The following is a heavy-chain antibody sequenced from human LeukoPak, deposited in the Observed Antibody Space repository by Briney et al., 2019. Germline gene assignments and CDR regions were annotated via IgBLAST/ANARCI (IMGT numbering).Heavy chain of an antibody. V-gene: IGHV3-23*01. CDR1: GFTLSSYA. D-gene: IGHD6-13*01. Sequence: GGSLRLSCAASGFTLSSYAMTWVRQAPGKGLEWVSGISSSGSGDNTYYADSVKGRFTISRDNSKNTLYLQMNSLRAEDTAVYYCAKLIAAAGTIRRPTDYWGQGTLVTVSS. J-gene: IGHJ4*02. CDR2: ISSSGSGDNT. CDR3: AKLIAAAGTIRRPTDY.